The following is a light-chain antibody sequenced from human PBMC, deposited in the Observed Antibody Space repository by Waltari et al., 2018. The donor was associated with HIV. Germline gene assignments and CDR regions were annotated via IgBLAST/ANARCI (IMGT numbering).Light chain of an antibody. Sequence: ELVLTQSPDNLSLSPGERATISCRASQSVSTSYLAWYQQIPGQAPRLLIYSTSNRAAGIPDRFSGSGSETDFTLTISRLEPEDFAVYYCQQSYSSPPGITFGQGTRLDIK. V-gene: IGKV3-20*01. CDR1: QSVSTSY. CDR3: QQSYSSPPGIT. J-gene: IGKJ5*01. CDR2: STS.